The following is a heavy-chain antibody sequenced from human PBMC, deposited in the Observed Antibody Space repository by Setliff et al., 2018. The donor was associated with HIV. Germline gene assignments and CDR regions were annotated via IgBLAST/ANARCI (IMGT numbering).Heavy chain of an antibody. J-gene: IGHJ4*02. V-gene: IGHV1-18*01. Sequence: SVKVSCKASGYTFTNYGITWVRQAPGQGLEWMGWITADNGNTNYAQRFKGRVTMTSDTSISTAYMELSSLRSEDTAVYYCARGRRIDDFWSGYFSRYYFEYWGQGTLVTVSS. CDR1: GYTFTNYG. CDR2: ITADNGNT. D-gene: IGHD3-3*01. CDR3: ARGRRIDDFWSGYFSRYYFEY.